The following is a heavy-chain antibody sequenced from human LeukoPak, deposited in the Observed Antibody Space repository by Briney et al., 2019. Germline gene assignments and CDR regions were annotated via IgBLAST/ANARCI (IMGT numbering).Heavy chain of an antibody. CDR2: IIPIFCTA. CDR3: ARAPRGGYCSSTSCHLFDY. Sequence: SVKVSCKASGGTFITYAISWVRQAPGQGLEWMGGIIPIFCTANYAQKFQGRVTITTDKSTSTAYMQLSSLRSEDTAVYYCARAPRGGYCSSTSCHLFDYWGQGTLVTVSS. V-gene: IGHV1-69*05. J-gene: IGHJ4*02. CDR1: GGTFITYA. D-gene: IGHD2-2*01.